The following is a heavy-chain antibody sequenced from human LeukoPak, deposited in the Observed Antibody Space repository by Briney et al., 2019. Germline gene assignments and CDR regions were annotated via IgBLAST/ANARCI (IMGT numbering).Heavy chain of an antibody. CDR3: ATDYDSSGYYHDY. CDR1: GGTFSSYA. CDR2: IIPIFGTA. Sequence: SVKVSCKASGGTFSSYAISWVRQAPGQGLEWMGGIIPIFGTANYAQKFQGRVTITADESTSTAYMELSSLRSEDTAVYYCATDYDSSGYYHDYWGQGTLVTVSS. J-gene: IGHJ4*02. V-gene: IGHV1-69*13. D-gene: IGHD3-22*01.